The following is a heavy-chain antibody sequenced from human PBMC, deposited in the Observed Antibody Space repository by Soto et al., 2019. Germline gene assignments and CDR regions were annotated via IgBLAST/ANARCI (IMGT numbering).Heavy chain of an antibody. CDR2: FDPEDGET. D-gene: IGHD2-15*01. V-gene: IGHV1-24*01. CDR3: ATDGRYCSGGNCYGMDV. J-gene: IGHJ6*02. CDR1: GYTLTELS. Sequence: ASVKVSCKVSGYTLTELSMHWVRQAPGKGLEWMGGFDPEDGETIYAQKFQGRVTMTEDTSTDTAYMELSSLRSEDTAVYYCATDGRYCSGGNCYGMDVWGQGTTVTVSS.